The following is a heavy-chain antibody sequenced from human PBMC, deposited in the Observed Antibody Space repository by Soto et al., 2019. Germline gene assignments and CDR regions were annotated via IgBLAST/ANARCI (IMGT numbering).Heavy chain of an antibody. D-gene: IGHD6-6*01. CDR3: VKDLAARGPHYFDY. CDR2: TSYDGSNK. V-gene: IGHV3-30*18. J-gene: IGHJ4*02. CDR1: GFTFSNYG. Sequence: PGGSLRLSCAASGFTFSNYGMHWVRQAPGEGLEWVAVTSYDGSNKYYADSVKGRFTISRDNSKNTLFLEMSSLRAEDTAVYYCVKDLAARGPHYFDYWGQGTLVTVSS.